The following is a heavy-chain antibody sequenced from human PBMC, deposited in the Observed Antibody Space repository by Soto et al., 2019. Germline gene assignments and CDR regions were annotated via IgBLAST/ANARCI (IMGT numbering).Heavy chain of an antibody. D-gene: IGHD3-10*01. CDR3: AKDIFWDGEVRVNVSPLLA. CDR1: GFTFDDYA. Sequence: EVQLVESGGGLVQPGRSLRLSCAASGFTFDDYAMHWVRQAPGKGLEWVSGISWNRDSLGYAESVKGRFTNSSDNAKNSLYLQMNSLLAEATALYYCAKDIFWDGEVRVNVSPLLAWGQGTLVTVAS. V-gene: IGHV3-9*01. J-gene: IGHJ5*02. CDR2: ISWNRDSL.